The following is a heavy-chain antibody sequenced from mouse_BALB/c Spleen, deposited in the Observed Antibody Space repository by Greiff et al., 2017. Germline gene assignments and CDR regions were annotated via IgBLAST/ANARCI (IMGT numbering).Heavy chain of an antibody. CDR3: ARDPVLGEDYFDY. D-gene: IGHD4-1*01. V-gene: IGHV5-4*02. CDR1: GFTFSDYY. CDR2: ISDGGSYT. Sequence: EVKLMESGGGLVKPGGSLKLSCAASGFTFSDYYMYWVRQTPEKRLEWVATISDGGSYTYYPDSVKGRFTISRDNAKNNLYLQMSSLKSEDTAMYYCARDPVLGEDYFDYWGQGTTLTVSS. J-gene: IGHJ2*01.